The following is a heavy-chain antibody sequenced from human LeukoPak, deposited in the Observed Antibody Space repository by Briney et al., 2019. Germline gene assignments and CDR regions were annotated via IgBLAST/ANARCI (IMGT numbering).Heavy chain of an antibody. CDR2: ISRTSGNL. J-gene: IGHJ6*02. CDR3: AKERSAEYYYGMYV. V-gene: IGHV3-9*01. CDR1: GFTFDDYA. D-gene: IGHD3-3*01. Sequence: GGSLRLSCAASGFTFDDYAMHWVRQAPGKGLEWVSAISRTSGNLGYADSVKGRFTISRDNAKNSLYLQMNSLRPEDTALYYCAKERSAEYYYGMYVWGQGTMVTVSS.